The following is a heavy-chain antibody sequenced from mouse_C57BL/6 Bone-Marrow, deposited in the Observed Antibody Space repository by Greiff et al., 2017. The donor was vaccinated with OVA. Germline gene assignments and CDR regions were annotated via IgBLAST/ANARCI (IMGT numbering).Heavy chain of an antibody. Sequence: ESGPGLVKPSQSLSLTCSVTGYSITSGYYWNWIRQFPGNKLEWMGYISYDGSNNYNPSLKNRISITRDTSKNQFFLKLTSLTTEDKATYFCARGGGNPAWFGYRGQGTLVTVSA. CDR1: GYSITSGYY. CDR3: ARGGGNPAWFGY. D-gene: IGHD2-1*01. V-gene: IGHV3-6*01. J-gene: IGHJ3*01. CDR2: ISYDGSN.